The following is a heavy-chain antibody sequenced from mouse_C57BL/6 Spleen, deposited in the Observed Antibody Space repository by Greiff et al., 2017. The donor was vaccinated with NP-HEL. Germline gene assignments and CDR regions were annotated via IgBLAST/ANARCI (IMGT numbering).Heavy chain of an antibody. V-gene: IGHV1-80*01. J-gene: IGHJ1*03. D-gene: IGHD1-1*01. Sequence: QVHVKQSGAELVKPGASVKISCKASGYAFSSYWMNWVKQRPGKGLEWIGQIYPGDGDTNYNGKFKGKATLTADKSSSTAYMQLSSLTSEDSAVYFCARWCTTVVAKNFDVWGTGTTVTVSS. CDR3: ARWCTTVVAKNFDV. CDR2: IYPGDGDT. CDR1: GYAFSSYW.